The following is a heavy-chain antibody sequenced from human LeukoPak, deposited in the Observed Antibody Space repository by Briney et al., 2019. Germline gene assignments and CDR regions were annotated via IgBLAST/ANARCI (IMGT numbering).Heavy chain of an antibody. V-gene: IGHV3-30*04. CDR1: GFTFSTYA. J-gene: IGHJ4*02. CDR3: ARAPYSSGWYGTPNFDY. Sequence: GRSLRLSCAASGFTFSTYAMHWVRQAPGEGLEWVAVISSDGSDNYYADSVKGRFTISRDNSKNTLYLQMNSLRAEDTAVYYCARAPYSSGWYGTPNFDYWGQGTLVTVSS. CDR2: ISSDGSDN. D-gene: IGHD6-19*01.